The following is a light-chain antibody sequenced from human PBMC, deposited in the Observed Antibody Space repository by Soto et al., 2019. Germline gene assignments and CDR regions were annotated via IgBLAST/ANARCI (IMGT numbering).Light chain of an antibody. CDR3: SSYTNNNALV. J-gene: IGLJ3*02. V-gene: IGLV2-14*01. Sequence: QSALAQPASVSGSPGQSITISCTGTSSDVGGYNYVSWYQQHPGEAPKLMIYEVSDRPSGVSNRFSGSKSGNTASLTISGLQTEDEAHYYCSSYTNNNALVFGGGTQLTVL. CDR2: EVS. CDR1: SSDVGGYNY.